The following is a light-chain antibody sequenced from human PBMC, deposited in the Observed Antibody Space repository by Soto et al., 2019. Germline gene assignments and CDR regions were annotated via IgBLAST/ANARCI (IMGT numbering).Light chain of an antibody. Sequence: DIRITHSLSTLSASVEDRAPTIGRPSQPLSSWLAWYQQKPGKAPKLLIYDVSSLESGVPSRFSGSGSGTEFTLTISSLQPDDFATYYCQQYNSYSLTFGGGTKVEIK. V-gene: IGKV1-5*02. CDR1: QPLSSW. CDR3: QQYNSYSLT. J-gene: IGKJ4*01. CDR2: DVS.